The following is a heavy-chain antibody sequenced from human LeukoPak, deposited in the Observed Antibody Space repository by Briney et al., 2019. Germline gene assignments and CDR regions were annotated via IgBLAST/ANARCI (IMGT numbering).Heavy chain of an antibody. CDR2: IYYSGST. J-gene: IGHJ6*03. Sequence: PSETLSLTCTVPGDSISSYYWSWIRQPPGKGLEWIGYIYYSGSTNYNPSLKSRVTISVDTSKNQFSLSLSSVTAADTAIYYCARVRGFHSYYMDVWGKGTTVTVSS. CDR3: ARVRGFHSYYMDV. D-gene: IGHD2-15*01. V-gene: IGHV4-59*01. CDR1: GDSISSYY.